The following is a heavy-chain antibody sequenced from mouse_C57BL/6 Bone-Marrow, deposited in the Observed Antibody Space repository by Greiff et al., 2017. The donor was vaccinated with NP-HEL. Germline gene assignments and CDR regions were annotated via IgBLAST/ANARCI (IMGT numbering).Heavy chain of an antibody. V-gene: IGHV1-39*01. J-gene: IGHJ4*01. CDR1: GYSFTDYN. Sequence: VQLQQSGPELVKPGASVKISCKASGYSFTDYNMNWVKQSNGKSLEWIGVINPNYGTTSYNQKFKGKATLTVDQSSSTAYMQLNSLTSEDSAVYYCPEGVYDGSRDYCYYAMDYWGQGTSVTVSS. D-gene: IGHD2-3*01. CDR3: PEGVYDGSRDYCYYAMDY. CDR2: INPNYGTT.